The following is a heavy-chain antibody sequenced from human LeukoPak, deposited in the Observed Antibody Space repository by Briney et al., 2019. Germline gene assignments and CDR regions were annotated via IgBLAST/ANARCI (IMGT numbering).Heavy chain of an antibody. D-gene: IGHD3-22*01. CDR2: ISTNGGST. Sequence: GGSLRLSCAASGFIFSSYAMSWVRQAPGKGLEWVSGISTNGGSTSYADPVKGRFTISRDNPRNTLYMQMNSLSAEDTAVYYCWVMHRYYDGSGYGVQGGQEPRVTVP. V-gene: IGHV3-23*01. J-gene: IGHJ4*02. CDR3: WVMHRYYDGSGYGVQ. CDR1: GFIFSSYA.